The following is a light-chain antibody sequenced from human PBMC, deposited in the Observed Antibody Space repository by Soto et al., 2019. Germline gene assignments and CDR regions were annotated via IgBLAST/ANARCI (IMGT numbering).Light chain of an antibody. CDR3: QQYYSWPLT. CDR1: QSVGTN. J-gene: IGKJ4*01. CDR2: GAS. V-gene: IGKV3-15*01. Sequence: ETVMTQSPATLSVSPGERATLSCRASQSVGTNLAWYQQKPGQAPRVLMYGASSRATGVPGRFSGSGSATEFTLTISSLQSEDFAVYYCQQYYSWPLTFGGGTKVEI.